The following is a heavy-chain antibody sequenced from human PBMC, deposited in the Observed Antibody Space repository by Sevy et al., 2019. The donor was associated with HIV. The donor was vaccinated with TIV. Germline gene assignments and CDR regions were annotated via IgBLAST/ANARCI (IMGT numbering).Heavy chain of an antibody. CDR3: AKGYCSGGSCPRDYYYYGMDV. CDR2: ISGSGRST. CDR1: GFTFTSYA. J-gene: IGHJ6*02. Sequence: GGSLRLSCAASGFTFTSYAMNWVRQAPGKGLDWVSSISGSGRSTYYADSVEGRFTISRDNSKNTWSLQMNSLRADDTAVYYCAKGYCSGGSCPRDYYYYGMDVWGQGTTVTVSS. D-gene: IGHD2-15*01. V-gene: IGHV3-23*01.